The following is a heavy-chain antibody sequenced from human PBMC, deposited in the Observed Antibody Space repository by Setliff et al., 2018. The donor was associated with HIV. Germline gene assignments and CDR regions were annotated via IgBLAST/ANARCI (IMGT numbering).Heavy chain of an antibody. CDR1: RGTFTSYA. Sequence: SVKVSCKASRGTFTSYAFSWVRQAPGQGLEWMGGIIAILGIPSYAQKFQGRVTITADKSTNTAYMELKSLRSEDTALYYCATGPPYCSGGSCYSSLHHWCQGTLVTVSS. V-gene: IGHV1-69*10. J-gene: IGHJ1*01. CDR3: ATGPPYCSGGSCYSSLHH. D-gene: IGHD2-15*01. CDR2: IIAILGIP.